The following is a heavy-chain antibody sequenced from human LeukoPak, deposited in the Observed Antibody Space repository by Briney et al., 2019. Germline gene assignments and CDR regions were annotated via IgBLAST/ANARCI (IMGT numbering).Heavy chain of an antibody. Sequence: PGGSLRLSCAASEFIFSRFWMSWVRQAPGKGLEWVSYISSSGSTIYYADSVKGRFTISRDNSKNTLYLQMNSLRAEDTAVYYCAKDLRYYGSGSCLDYWGQGTLVTVSS. V-gene: IGHV3-48*01. D-gene: IGHD3-10*01. CDR1: EFIFSRFW. CDR3: AKDLRYYGSGSCLDY. J-gene: IGHJ4*02. CDR2: ISSSGSTI.